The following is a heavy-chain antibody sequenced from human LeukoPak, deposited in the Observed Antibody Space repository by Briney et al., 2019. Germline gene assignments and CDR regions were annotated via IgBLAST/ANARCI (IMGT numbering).Heavy chain of an antibody. CDR1: GYSFSTYW. J-gene: IGHJ4*02. D-gene: IGHD6-19*01. CDR3: ARPGVAGAPYYFDS. CDR2: IYAGDSDA. V-gene: IGHV5-51*01. Sequence: GESLKISCKGSGYSFSTYWIGWLRHMPGKGLEWMGIIYAGDSDARYSPSSLGHVTISVDKSISTAYLQWSSLKVSDTAMYYCARPGVAGAPYYFDSWGQGTLVTVSS.